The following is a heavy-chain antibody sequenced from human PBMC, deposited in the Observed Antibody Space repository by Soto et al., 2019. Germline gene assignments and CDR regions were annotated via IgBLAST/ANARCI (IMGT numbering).Heavy chain of an antibody. J-gene: IGHJ5*02. CDR3: ARLDAEQDFCSGYHGVGRFDH. V-gene: IGHV3-7*03. CDR2: IKQDGSEK. D-gene: IGHD3-3*01. Sequence: HPGGSLRLCCAASVFTFSGYWMSWVRQAPGKGLEWVANIKQDGSEKYYVDSVKGRFTISRDNAKNSLYLQMNSLRAEDTAVYYCARLDAEQDFCSGYHGVGRFDHSGPAT. CDR1: VFTFSGYW.